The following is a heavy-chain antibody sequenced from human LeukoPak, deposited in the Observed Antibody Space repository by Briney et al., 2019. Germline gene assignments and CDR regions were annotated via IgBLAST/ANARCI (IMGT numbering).Heavy chain of an antibody. V-gene: IGHV1-69*01. CDR2: IIPLVNTA. CDR3: ARNLYCTDSGCYP. D-gene: IGHD2-8*01. Sequence: ASVKVSCKASGDTFSTYAITWVRQAPGQRLDWMGEIIPLVNTASYAQKFQGRVTITADESTRTVCMELTRLTSEDTAVYYCARNLYCTDSGCYPWGQGTLVTVSS. J-gene: IGHJ4*02. CDR1: GDTFSTYA.